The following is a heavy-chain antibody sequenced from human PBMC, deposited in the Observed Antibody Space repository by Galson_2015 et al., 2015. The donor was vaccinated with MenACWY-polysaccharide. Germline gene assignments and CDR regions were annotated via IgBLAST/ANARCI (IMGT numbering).Heavy chain of an antibody. V-gene: IGHV1-8*01. Sequence: KVSCKASAYTFTRYDIIWVRQATGHGLEWMGWMNPSRGNTGYARKFQGRVTMTRNTSISTAYMELSSLRSEDTAVYYCARAYGGNYYYYYGMDVWGQGTTVTVSS. J-gene: IGHJ6*02. CDR2: MNPSRGNT. CDR1: AYTFTRYD. D-gene: IGHD4-23*01. CDR3: ARAYGGNYYYYYGMDV.